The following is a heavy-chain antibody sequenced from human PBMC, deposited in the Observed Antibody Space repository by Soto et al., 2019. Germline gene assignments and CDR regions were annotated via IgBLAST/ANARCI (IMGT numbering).Heavy chain of an antibody. CDR3: ARDGEGY. CDR1: GFIFSNYW. Sequence: GGSLRLSCAASGFIFSNYWMHWVRQVPGKGLVWVSRINTDGRETNYADSVKGRFTVSRDNAKNTQFLQMNSLRVEDTAVYYCARDGEGYWGQGTLVTVSS. J-gene: IGHJ4*02. D-gene: IGHD2-21*01. CDR2: INTDGRET. V-gene: IGHV3-74*01.